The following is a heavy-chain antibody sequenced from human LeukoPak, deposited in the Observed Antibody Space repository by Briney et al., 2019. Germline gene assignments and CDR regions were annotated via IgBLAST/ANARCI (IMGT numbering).Heavy chain of an antibody. J-gene: IGHJ4*02. D-gene: IGHD6-13*01. CDR2: INHSGST. CDR1: GGSFSGYY. CDR3: ARGEQLPTDFDY. V-gene: IGHV4-34*01. Sequence: PSETLSPTCAVYGGSFSGYYWSWIRQPPGKGLEWIGEINHSGSTNYNPSLKSRVTISVDTSKNQFSLKLSSVTAADTAVYYCARGEQLPTDFDYWGQGTLVTVSS.